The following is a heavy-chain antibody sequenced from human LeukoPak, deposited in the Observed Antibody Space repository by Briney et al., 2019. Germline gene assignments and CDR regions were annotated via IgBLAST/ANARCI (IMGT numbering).Heavy chain of an antibody. V-gene: IGHV1-69*06. D-gene: IGHD3-10*01. Sequence: VASVKVSCKASGGTFSSYAISWVRQAPGQGLEWMGGIIPIFGTANYAQKFQGRVTITADKSTSTAYMELSSLRSEDTAVYYCATGTYYFGLNIFNIWGQGTMVTVSS. CDR3: ATGTYYFGLNIFNI. CDR2: IIPIFGTA. CDR1: GGTFSSYA. J-gene: IGHJ3*02.